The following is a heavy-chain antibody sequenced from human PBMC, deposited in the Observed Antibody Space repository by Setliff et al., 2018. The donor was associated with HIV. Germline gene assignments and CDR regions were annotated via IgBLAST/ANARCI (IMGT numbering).Heavy chain of an antibody. D-gene: IGHD3-3*02. CDR2: IYWDDDK. CDR1: GFSLSASGVC. Sequence: SGPTLVNPTQTLTLTCTFSGFSLSASGVCVGWIRQPPGKALEWLALIYWDDDKRYSPSLKSRLTITKDTSKNQVVLTMTNMDPVDTATYYCARILQDPFSHFYYYFYMDVWGKGTTVTVSS. CDR3: ARILQDPFSHFYYYFYMDV. J-gene: IGHJ6*03. V-gene: IGHV2-5*02.